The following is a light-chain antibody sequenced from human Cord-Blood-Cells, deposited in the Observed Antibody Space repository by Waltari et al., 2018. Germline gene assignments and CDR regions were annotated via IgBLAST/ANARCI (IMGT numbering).Light chain of an antibody. CDR1: SSDVGGYNY. CDR3: SSYTSSSTLV. CDR2: EVS. V-gene: IGLV2-14*01. Sequence: QSALTQPASVSGSPGPSITISCTGTSSDVGGYNYFSWYQQHPGKAPKLIIYEVSNRPSGVSNRFSGSKSGNTASLTISGLQAEDEADYYCSSYTSSSTLVFGTGTKVTVL. J-gene: IGLJ1*01.